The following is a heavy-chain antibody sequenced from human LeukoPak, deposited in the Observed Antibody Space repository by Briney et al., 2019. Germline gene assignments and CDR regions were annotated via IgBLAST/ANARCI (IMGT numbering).Heavy chain of an antibody. J-gene: IGHJ4*02. V-gene: IGHV4-34*01. CDR3: ARRGGITMVRGVITQ. CDR1: GGSFSGYY. D-gene: IGHD3-10*01. CDR2: INHSGST. Sequence: PSETLSLTCAVYGGSFSGYYWSWIRQPPGRGLEWIGEINHSGSTNYNPSLKSRVTISVDTSKNQFSLKLSSVTAADTAVYYCARRGGITMVRGVITQWGQGTLVTVSS.